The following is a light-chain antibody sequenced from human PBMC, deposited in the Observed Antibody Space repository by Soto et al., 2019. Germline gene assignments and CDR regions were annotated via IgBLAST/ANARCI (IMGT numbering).Light chain of an antibody. V-gene: IGLV2-14*01. CDR3: TSSTSNNTPWV. J-gene: IGLJ3*02. Sequence: QSALTQPPSASGSPGQSVTISCTGTSSDVGGYDYVSWYQQHPGKAPKLIIYEVSNRPSGVSNRFSASKSGNTASLTISGLEAEDEAAYYCTSSTSNNTPWVFGGGTKVTVL. CDR1: SSDVGGYDY. CDR2: EVS.